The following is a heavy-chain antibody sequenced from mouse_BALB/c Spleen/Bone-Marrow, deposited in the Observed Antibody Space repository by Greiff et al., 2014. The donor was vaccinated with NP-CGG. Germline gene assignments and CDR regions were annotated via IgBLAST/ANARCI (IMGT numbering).Heavy chain of an antibody. D-gene: IGHD2-4*01. CDR1: GFSLTSYG. J-gene: IGHJ1*01. Sequence: VMLVESGPGLVAPSQSLSITCTVSGFSLTSYGVHWVRQPPGKGLGWLGVIWAGGSTNYNAALMSRLSISKDNSKSQVFLKMNSLQTDDTAMYYCARDPIYYDYDWYFDVWGAGTTVTVSS. V-gene: IGHV2-9*02. CDR3: ARDPIYYDYDWYFDV. CDR2: IWAGGST.